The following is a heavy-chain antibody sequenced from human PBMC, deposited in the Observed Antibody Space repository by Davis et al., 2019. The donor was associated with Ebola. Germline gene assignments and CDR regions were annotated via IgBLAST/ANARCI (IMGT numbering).Heavy chain of an antibody. CDR3: ARSVDYGDFIHYYGMDV. CDR2: IIPIFGTA. V-gene: IGHV1-69*13. CDR1: GGTFSSYA. J-gene: IGHJ6*02. D-gene: IGHD4-17*01. Sequence: AASVKVSCKASGGTFSSYAISWVRQAPGQGLEWMGGIIPIFGTANYAQKFQGRVTITADESTSTAYMELSSLRSEDTDVYYCARSVDYGDFIHYYGMDVWGQGTTVTVSS.